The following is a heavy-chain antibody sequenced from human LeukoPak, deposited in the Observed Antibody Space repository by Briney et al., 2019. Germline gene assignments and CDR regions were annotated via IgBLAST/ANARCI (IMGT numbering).Heavy chain of an antibody. Sequence: GASVKVSCKASGYDFNGYYIHWVRQTPGQGLEWMGWIKPKSGGTGYAEEFQGRVTMTSDRSVTTAYLEGRRLRSDDTAVYYCGRVLDYVGTSFRPPEKYYYYYIDVWGQGTTVAVSS. CDR1: GYDFNGYY. V-gene: IGHV1-2*02. D-gene: IGHD3-16*01. CDR3: GRVLDYVGTSFRPPEKYYYYYIDV. J-gene: IGHJ6*03. CDR2: IKPKSGGT.